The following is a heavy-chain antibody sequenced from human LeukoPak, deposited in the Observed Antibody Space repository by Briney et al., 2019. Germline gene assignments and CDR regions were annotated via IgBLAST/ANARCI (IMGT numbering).Heavy chain of an antibody. CDR3: ARARGYCSGGNCYSGAFDY. J-gene: IGHJ4*02. CDR1: GGSINSGSYY. CDR2: IHTSGST. V-gene: IGHV4-61*02. D-gene: IGHD2-15*01. Sequence: SETLSLTCTVSGGSINSGSYYWTWIRQPAGKGLEWIGRIHTSGSTDYNPSLKSRVTISEDTSKNQFSLKLTSVTATDTAVYYCARARGYCSGGNCYSGAFDYWGQGTLVTVSS.